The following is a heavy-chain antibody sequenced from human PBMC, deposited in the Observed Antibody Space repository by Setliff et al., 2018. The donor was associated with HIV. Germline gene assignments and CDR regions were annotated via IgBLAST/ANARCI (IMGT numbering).Heavy chain of an antibody. CDR3: ARGSLAGTGT. Sequence: PSETLSLTCTVSGASIVSHYWTWIRQPPGMGLEWIGNIHYSGNTNYNPSLKSRVTISIDTSKTQFSLHLTSVTSADTAVYYCARGSLAGTGTWGQGTLVTVSS. J-gene: IGHJ5*02. CDR2: IHYSGNT. CDR1: GASIVSHY. D-gene: IGHD1-1*01. V-gene: IGHV4-59*11.